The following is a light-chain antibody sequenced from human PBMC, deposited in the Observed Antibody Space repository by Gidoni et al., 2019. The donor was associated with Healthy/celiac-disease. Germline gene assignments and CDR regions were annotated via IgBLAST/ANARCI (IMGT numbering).Light chain of an antibody. Sequence: DIQMTQSPSSLSASVGDRVTITCQANQDIRNYLNWYQQKPWKAPKHLIYDASNLETGVPSRFSGSGSGTDFTFTISSLQPEDIATYYCQQYDNLRYTFGQGTKLEIK. J-gene: IGKJ2*01. V-gene: IGKV1-33*01. CDR2: DAS. CDR3: QQYDNLRYT. CDR1: QDIRNY.